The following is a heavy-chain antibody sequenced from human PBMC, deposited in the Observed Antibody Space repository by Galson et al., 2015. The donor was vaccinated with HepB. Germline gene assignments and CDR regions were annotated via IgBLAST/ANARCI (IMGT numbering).Heavy chain of an antibody. D-gene: IGHD6-25*01. CDR2: INSRSGST. J-gene: IGHJ6*02. V-gene: IGHV3-23*01. CDR3: AKNPASYDYYNKEV. CDR1: GFSISTYA. Sequence: SLRLSCAASGFSISTYAVGWVRQAPGKGLEWVLGINSRSGSTFHADSVKGRFTISRDNGKSSLYLRMNSLRADDTAVYYCAKNPASYDYYNKEVWGQGTAVTVSS.